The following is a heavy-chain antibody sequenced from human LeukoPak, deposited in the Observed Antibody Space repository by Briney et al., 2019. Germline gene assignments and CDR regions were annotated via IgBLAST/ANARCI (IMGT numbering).Heavy chain of an antibody. CDR3: ARQDTMIVVVIPN. D-gene: IGHD3-22*01. J-gene: IGHJ4*02. CDR1: GGSISSSSYY. Sequence: SETLSLTCTVSGGSISSSSYYWGWIRQPPGKGLEWIGSIYCSGSTYYNPSLKSRVTISVDTSKNQFSLKLSSVTAADTAVYYCARQDTMIVVVIPNWGQGTLVTVSS. CDR2: IYCSGST. V-gene: IGHV4-39*01.